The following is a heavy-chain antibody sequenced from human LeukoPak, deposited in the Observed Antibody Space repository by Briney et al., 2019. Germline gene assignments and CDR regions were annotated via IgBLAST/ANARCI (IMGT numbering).Heavy chain of an antibody. J-gene: IGHJ3*02. Sequence: GGSLRLSCAASGFTFSNFWMTWVRQAPGKGLEWVANTKEDDSEKYYVDSVRGRFTTSRDNAKNSLYLQMNSLRAEDTAVYYCARLHSGRYYGDAFDIWGQGTMVAVSS. D-gene: IGHD1-26*01. CDR1: GFTFSNFW. V-gene: IGHV3-7*03. CDR2: TKEDDSEK. CDR3: ARLHSGRYYGDAFDI.